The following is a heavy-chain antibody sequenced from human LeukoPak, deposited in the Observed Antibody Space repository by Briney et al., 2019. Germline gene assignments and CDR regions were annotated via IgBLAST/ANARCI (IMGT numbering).Heavy chain of an antibody. CDR1: GGSFSGYY. CDR2: INHSGST. V-gene: IGHV4-34*01. J-gene: IGHJ6*03. CDR3: ARGAVTTRSYYYYYMDV. Sequence: SETLSLTCAVYGGSFSGYYWSWIRQPPGKGLERIGKINHSGSTNYNPSLKSRVTISVDTSKNQFSLKLSSVTAADTAVYYCARGAVTTRSYYYYYMDVWGKGTTVTVSS. D-gene: IGHD4-17*01.